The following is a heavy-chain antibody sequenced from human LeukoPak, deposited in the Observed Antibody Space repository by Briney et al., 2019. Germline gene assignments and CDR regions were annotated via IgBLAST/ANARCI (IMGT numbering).Heavy chain of an antibody. J-gene: IGHJ2*01. CDR3: ARAGDGNYQTYWYFDL. V-gene: IGHV4-59*01. CDR2: IYYSGST. D-gene: IGHD3-10*01. Sequence: SQTLSLTCTVSGDSISTYYWNWIRQPPGKGLEWIGYIYYSGSTNYNPSLKSRVTISVDTSKNQFSLKLSSVTAADTAVYYCARAGDGNYQTYWYFDLWGRGTLVTVS. CDR1: GDSISTYY.